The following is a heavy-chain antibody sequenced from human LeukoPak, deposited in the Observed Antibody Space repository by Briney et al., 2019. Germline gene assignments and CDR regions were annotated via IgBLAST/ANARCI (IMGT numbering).Heavy chain of an antibody. J-gene: IGHJ4*02. CDR1: GFTFSSYS. CDR2: ISSSSSYI. CDR3: AKLGGDIVVVPAA. D-gene: IGHD2-2*01. Sequence: GGSLRLSCAASGFTFSSYSMNWVRQAPGKGLEWVSSISSSSSYIYYADSVKGRFTISRDNAKNSLYLQMNSLRAEDTAVYYCAKLGGDIVVVPAAWGQGTLVTVSS. V-gene: IGHV3-21*01.